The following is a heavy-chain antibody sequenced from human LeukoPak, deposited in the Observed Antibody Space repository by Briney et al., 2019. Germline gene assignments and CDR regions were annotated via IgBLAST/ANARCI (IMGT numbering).Heavy chain of an antibody. D-gene: IGHD3-10*01. CDR1: GYGFTSSY. J-gene: IGHJ6*02. CDR2: IKPSGGTT. CDR3: ARSMGREGGMDV. Sequence: GASVKVSCKASGYGFTSSYMHWVRQAPGQGLEWMGIIKPSGGTTNSAQRFRGRLTMTRDTSASTVYMELTTLASEDTAVYYCARSMGREGGMDVWGQGTTVTVSS. V-gene: IGHV1-46*01.